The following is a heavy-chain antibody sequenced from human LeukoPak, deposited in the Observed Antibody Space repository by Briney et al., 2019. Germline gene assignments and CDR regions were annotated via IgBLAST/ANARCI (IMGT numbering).Heavy chain of an antibody. CDR1: GGSISSSSYY. V-gene: IGHV4-39*01. J-gene: IGHJ4*02. D-gene: IGHD3-22*01. CDR3: ARLYYDSSGYYQICYFDY. Sequence: SETLSLTCTVSGGSISSSSYYWGWIRQPPGKGLEWIGSIYYSGSTHYNPSLKSRVTISVDTSKNQFSMNLSSVIAADTAVYYCARLYYDSSGYYQICYFDYWGQGTLVTVSS. CDR2: IYYSGST.